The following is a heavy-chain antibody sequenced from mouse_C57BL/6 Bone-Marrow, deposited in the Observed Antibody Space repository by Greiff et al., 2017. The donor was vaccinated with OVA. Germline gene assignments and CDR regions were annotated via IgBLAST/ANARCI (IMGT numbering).Heavy chain of an antibody. V-gene: IGHV1-74*01. CDR3: AILYYYGSSRFAY. D-gene: IGHD1-1*01. CDR1: GYTFTSYW. Sequence: QVQLKQPGAELVKPGASVKVSCKASGYTFTSYWMHWVKQRPGQGLEWIGRIHPSDSDTNYNQKFKGKATLTVDKSSSTAYMQLSSLTSEDSAVYYCAILYYYGSSRFAYWGLGTLVTVSA. J-gene: IGHJ3*01. CDR2: IHPSDSDT.